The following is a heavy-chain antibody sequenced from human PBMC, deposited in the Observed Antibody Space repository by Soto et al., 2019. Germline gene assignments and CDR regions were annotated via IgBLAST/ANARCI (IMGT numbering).Heavy chain of an antibody. CDR1: GGSISSGDYY. Sequence: PSETLSLTCTVSGGSISSGDYYWSWIRQPPGKGLEWIGYIYYSGSTYYNPSLKSRVTISVDTSKNQFSLKLSSVTAADTAVYYCAGAPMYYCDSSGYYSYWGQGTLVTVSS. D-gene: IGHD3-22*01. CDR2: IYYSGST. J-gene: IGHJ4*02. CDR3: AGAPMYYCDSSGYYSY. V-gene: IGHV4-30-4*01.